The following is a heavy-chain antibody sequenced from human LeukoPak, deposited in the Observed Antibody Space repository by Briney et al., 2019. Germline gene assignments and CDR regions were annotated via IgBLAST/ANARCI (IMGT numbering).Heavy chain of an antibody. V-gene: IGHV1-69*01. Sequence: ASVKVSCKASGGTFSSYAISWVRQAPGQGLEWMGGIIPIFGTANYAQKFQGRVTITADESTSTAYMELSSLRSEDTAVYYCARDTRAIAAAGTPRGFDPWGQGTLVTVSS. D-gene: IGHD6-13*01. J-gene: IGHJ5*02. CDR2: IIPIFGTA. CDR3: ARDTRAIAAAGTPRGFDP. CDR1: GGTFSSYA.